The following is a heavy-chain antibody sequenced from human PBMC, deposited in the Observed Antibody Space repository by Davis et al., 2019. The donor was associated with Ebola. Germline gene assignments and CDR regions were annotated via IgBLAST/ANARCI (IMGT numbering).Heavy chain of an antibody. CDR3: ARIDNFWSGYLTE. J-gene: IGHJ4*02. CDR2: LYSSGNT. V-gene: IGHV4-59*03. D-gene: IGHD3-3*01. CDR1: GGSISNYY. Sequence: PSETLSLTCTVSGGSISNYYWSWIRQPPGKGLEWIGYLYSSGNTKYKPSLKSRATISVDTSKNRFSLRLTSVTAADTGMYYCARIDNFWSGYLTEWGQGTLVTVSS.